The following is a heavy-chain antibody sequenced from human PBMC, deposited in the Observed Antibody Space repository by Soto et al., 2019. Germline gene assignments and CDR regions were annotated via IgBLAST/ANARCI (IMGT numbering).Heavy chain of an antibody. D-gene: IGHD2-15*01. J-gene: IGHJ6*01. CDR1: GFTFSSYG. CDR2: IWYDGSNK. Sequence: GGSRRLCCAASGFTFSSYGMHWVRQAPGKGLEWVAVIWYDGSNKYYADSVKGRFTISRDNSKNTLYLQMNSLRAEDTAVYYCASERVTVVVVDAAPGYGQAVWTQGTTDPVSS. CDR3: ASERVTVVVVDAAPGYGQAV. V-gene: IGHV3-33*01.